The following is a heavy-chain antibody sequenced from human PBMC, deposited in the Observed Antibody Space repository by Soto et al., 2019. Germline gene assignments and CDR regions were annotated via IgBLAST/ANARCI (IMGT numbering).Heavy chain of an antibody. CDR1: GYTLTSYY. D-gene: IGHD3-16*02. CDR3: AREAVFVDHSYDYIWGSYRPRAWFDP. Sequence: GASVKVSCKASGYTLTSYYMHWVRQAPGQGLEWMGIINPSGGSTSYAQKFQGRVTMTRDTSTSTVYMELSSLRSEDTAVYYCAREAVFVDHSYDYIWGSYRPRAWFDPWGQGTLVTVSS. V-gene: IGHV1-46*03. J-gene: IGHJ5*02. CDR2: INPSGGST.